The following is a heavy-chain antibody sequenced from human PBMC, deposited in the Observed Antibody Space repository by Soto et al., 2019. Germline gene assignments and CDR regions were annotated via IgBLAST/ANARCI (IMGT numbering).Heavy chain of an antibody. J-gene: IGHJ6*02. D-gene: IGHD2-2*01. V-gene: IGHV3-49*03. CDR3: TRDMDPPAPTYYYYYYGMDV. CDR1: GCTFGDYA. CDR2: IRSKAYGGTT. Sequence: GGSLRLSCTASGCTFGDYAMSWFRQAPGKGLEWVGFIRSKAYGGTTEYAASVKGRFTISRDDSKSIAYLQMNSLKTEDTAVYYCTRDMDPPAPTYYYYYYGMDVWGQGTTVTVSS.